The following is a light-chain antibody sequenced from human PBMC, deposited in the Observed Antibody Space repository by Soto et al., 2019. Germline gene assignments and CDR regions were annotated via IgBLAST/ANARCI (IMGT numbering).Light chain of an antibody. J-gene: IGKJ1*01. CDR2: GAS. Sequence: ETGMTQSPATLSVSPGERATLSCRASQSVSSNLSWYQQKPGQAPRLLIYGASTRDTGIPARFSGSGSGTEFTLTISSLQSEDFAVYYCQQYNNWPPSWTFGQGTKVDIK. CDR3: QQYNNWPPSWT. V-gene: IGKV3-15*01. CDR1: QSVSSN.